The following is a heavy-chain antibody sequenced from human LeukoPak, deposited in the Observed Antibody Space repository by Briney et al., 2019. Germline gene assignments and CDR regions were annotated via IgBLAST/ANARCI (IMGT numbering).Heavy chain of an antibody. CDR1: GFTFSSYA. CDR2: ISGSGGST. J-gene: IGHJ5*02. Sequence: GGSLRLSCAASGFTFSSYAMSWVRQAPGKGLEWVSVISGSGGSTFYAGSVKGRFTISRDNSESTLYLQMNSLRAEDTAVYYCARGRREQLVENWFDPWGQGTLVTVSS. V-gene: IGHV3-23*01. CDR3: ARGRREQLVENWFDP. D-gene: IGHD6-13*01.